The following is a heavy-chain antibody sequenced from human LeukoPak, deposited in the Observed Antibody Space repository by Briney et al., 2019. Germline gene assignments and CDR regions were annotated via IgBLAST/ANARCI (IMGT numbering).Heavy chain of an antibody. CDR3: ARVGYYESSGYCEY. V-gene: IGHV1-2*06. CDR2: INPNSGGT. CDR1: GYTLTDYY. Sequence: ASVKVSCKAFGYTLTDYYMHWVRQAPGQGLEWMGRINPNSGGTNYAQKFQGRVTMTRDTSISTVYMELSRLRSDDTAVYYCARVGYYESSGYCEYWGQGTLVTVSS. D-gene: IGHD3-22*01. J-gene: IGHJ4*02.